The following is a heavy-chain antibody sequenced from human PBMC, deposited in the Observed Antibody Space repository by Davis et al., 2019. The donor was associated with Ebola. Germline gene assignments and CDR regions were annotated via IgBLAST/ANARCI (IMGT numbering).Heavy chain of an antibody. CDR3: ARVAYYYDSSGYHTGAFDI. D-gene: IGHD3-22*01. CDR1: GGSISSYY. V-gene: IGHV4-59*01. J-gene: IGHJ3*02. Sequence: MPSETLSLTCTVSGGSISSYYWSWIRQPPGKGLEWIGYIYYSGSTNYNPSLKSRVTISVDTSKNQFSLKLSSVTAADTAVYYCARVAYYYDSSGYHTGAFDIWGQGTMVTVSS. CDR2: IYYSGST.